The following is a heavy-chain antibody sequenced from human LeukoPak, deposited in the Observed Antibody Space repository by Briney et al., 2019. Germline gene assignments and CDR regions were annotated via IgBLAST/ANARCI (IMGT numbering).Heavy chain of an antibody. V-gene: IGHV1-69*06. CDR3: ARAGIPGYCTNVTCSNWLDP. CDR2: IIPMFDTP. J-gene: IGHJ5*02. Sequence: ASVRVSCKASGDTFTTYAIIWVRQAPGQGLEWMGGIIPMFDTPNYAQRLQGRVTITADKSTKTAYMELTSLRSEDTAVYYCARAGIPGYCTNVTCSNWLDPWGQGTLVTVSS. D-gene: IGHD2-8*01. CDR1: GDTFTTYA.